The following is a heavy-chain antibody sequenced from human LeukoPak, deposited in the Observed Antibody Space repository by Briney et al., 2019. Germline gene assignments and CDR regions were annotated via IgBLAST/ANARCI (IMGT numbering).Heavy chain of an antibody. CDR1: GYTFAGFY. CDR3: ARDLHWGPDY. CDR2: INPYTGDT. Sequence: ASVKVSCTPAGYTFAGFYIKSVRQAPGHGLEWMGWINPYTGDTNYAQKFQGRVTVTRDMSINTAYMERSRLRSDDTAVYYCARDLHWGPDYWGQGTLVTVSS. D-gene: IGHD7-27*01. J-gene: IGHJ4*02. V-gene: IGHV1-2*02.